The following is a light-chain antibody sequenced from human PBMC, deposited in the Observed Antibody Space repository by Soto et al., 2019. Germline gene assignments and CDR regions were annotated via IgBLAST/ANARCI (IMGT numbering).Light chain of an antibody. V-gene: IGKV3-15*01. CDR2: GAS. Sequence: EIVMTQSPATLSVSPGERATLSCRASQSVSSNLAWYQQKPGQAPRLLIYGASTRATGIPARFSGSGSGTEFTITISSLQSEDFSFYYCKKYHNWWTFGQGTKVEIK. CDR3: KKYHNWWT. CDR1: QSVSSN. J-gene: IGKJ1*01.